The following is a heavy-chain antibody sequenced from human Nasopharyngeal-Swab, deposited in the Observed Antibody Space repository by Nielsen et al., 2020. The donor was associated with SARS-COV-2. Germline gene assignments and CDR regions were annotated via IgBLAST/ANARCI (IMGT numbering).Heavy chain of an antibody. D-gene: IGHD3-16*01. CDR3: ARGNISARLGL. CDR1: GGSFSDYY. V-gene: IGHV4-34*01. J-gene: IGHJ4*02. Sequence: GPLRLSCAVYGGSFSDYYWSWIRQPPGKGLEWIGEIVHSGSTYYNPSLESRVTMSVDTSKNQFSLKLSSVTAADTAVYYCARGNISARLGLWGQGTLVTVSS. CDR2: IVHSGST.